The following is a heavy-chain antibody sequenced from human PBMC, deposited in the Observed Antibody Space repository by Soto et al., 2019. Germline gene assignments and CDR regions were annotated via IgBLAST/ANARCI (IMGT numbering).Heavy chain of an antibody. V-gene: IGHV5-51*01. CDR2: IYPGDSDT. CDR3: ARRRGLVGSSDY. Sequence: GESLKISCKGSGYSFTTYWLGWMRQVPGKGLEWMGIIYPGDSDTRYSPSFQGQVTISADKSISAAYLQWSSLKASDTAIYFCARRRGLVGSSDYWGRGTLVTVS. CDR1: GYSFTTYW. D-gene: IGHD3-9*01. J-gene: IGHJ4*02.